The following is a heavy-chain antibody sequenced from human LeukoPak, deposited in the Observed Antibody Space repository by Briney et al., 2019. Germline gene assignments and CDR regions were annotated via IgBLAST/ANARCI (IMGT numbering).Heavy chain of an antibody. CDR3: ARRIVGAIAP. D-gene: IGHD1-26*01. CDR1: GGSISSYY. CDR2: IYYRGST. V-gene: IGHV4-59*01. J-gene: IGHJ5*02. Sequence: SETLSLTCTVSGGSISSYYWSWIRQPPGKGLEWIGYIYYRGSTNYNPSLKSRVTISVDTSKNQFSLKLSSVTAADTAVYYCARRIVGAIAPWGQGTLVTVSS.